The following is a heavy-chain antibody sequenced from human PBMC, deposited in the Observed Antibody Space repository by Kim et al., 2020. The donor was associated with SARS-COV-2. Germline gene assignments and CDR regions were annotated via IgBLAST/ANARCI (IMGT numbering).Heavy chain of an antibody. D-gene: IGHD2-2*01. J-gene: IGHJ5*02. Sequence: GGSLRLSCAASGFTFSSYAMSWVRQAQGKGLEWVSAISGSGGSTYYADSVKGRFTISRDNSKNTLYLQMNSLRAEETAVYYCAKGTDVRRQTDYSSTSCLNWFDPWGQGTLVTVSS. CDR2: ISGSGGST. V-gene: IGHV3-23*01. CDR1: GFTFSSYA. CDR3: AKGTDVRRQTDYSSTSCLNWFDP.